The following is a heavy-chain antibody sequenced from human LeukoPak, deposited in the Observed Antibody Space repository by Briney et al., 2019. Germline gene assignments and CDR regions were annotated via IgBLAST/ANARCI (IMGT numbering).Heavy chain of an antibody. D-gene: IGHD3-10*01. CDR2: MYYCGST. Sequence: PSETLSLTCTVSGGSISSYYWSWIRQPPGKGLEWIGYMYYCGSTNYNTSLKSRVTISVDTSKNQFSLKLSSVTAADTAVYYCARDIRGYYYGSGSDSGAFDIWGQGTMVTVSS. J-gene: IGHJ3*02. V-gene: IGHV4-59*01. CDR3: ARDIRGYYYGSGSDSGAFDI. CDR1: GGSISSYY.